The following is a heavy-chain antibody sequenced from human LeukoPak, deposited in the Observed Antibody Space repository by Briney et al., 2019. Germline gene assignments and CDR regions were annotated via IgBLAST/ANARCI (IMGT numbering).Heavy chain of an antibody. CDR3: ASVGYCSSTSCKAGGYGMDV. CDR1: GFTFSSYS. V-gene: IGHV3-21*01. D-gene: IGHD2-2*01. J-gene: IGHJ6*02. Sequence: KSGGSLRLSCAASGFTFSSYSMNWVRQAPGKGLEWASSISSSSSYIYYADSVKGRFTISRDNAKNSLYLQMNSLRAEDTAVYYCASVGYCSSTSCKAGGYGMDVWGQGTTVTVSS. CDR2: ISSSSSYI.